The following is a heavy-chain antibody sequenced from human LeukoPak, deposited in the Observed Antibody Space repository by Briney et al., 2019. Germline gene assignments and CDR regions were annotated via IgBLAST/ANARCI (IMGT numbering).Heavy chain of an antibody. CDR1: GFTFIGYW. CDR3: ARARGCSGGRCSNFDY. J-gene: IGHJ4*02. V-gene: IGHV3-7*01. Sequence: GGSLRLSCAASGFTFIGYWMSWVRQAPGKGLEWVANIKQDGSEKYYVDSLKGRFTISRDNARNSLYLQMSSLRTEDTAVYYCARARGCSGGRCSNFDYWGQGTLVAVSS. CDR2: IKQDGSEK. D-gene: IGHD2-15*01.